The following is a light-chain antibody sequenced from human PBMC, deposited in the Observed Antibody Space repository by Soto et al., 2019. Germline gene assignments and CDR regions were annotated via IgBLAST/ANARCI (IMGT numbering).Light chain of an antibody. J-gene: IGKJ3*01. CDR2: DAS. CDR1: QSVSSY. Sequence: EIVLTQSPATLSLSPGERATLSCRASQSVSSYLAWYQQKPGQAPRLLIYDASNRATGIPARFSGSGSGTDFALTISSLELEDVAVYYCQRQRNWPPLLTFGGGTKVDIK. CDR3: QRQRNWPPLLT. V-gene: IGKV3-11*01.